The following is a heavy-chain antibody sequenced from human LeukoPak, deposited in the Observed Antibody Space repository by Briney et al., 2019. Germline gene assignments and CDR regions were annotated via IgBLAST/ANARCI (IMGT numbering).Heavy chain of an antibody. D-gene: IGHD2-2*01. CDR3: ARPRCSSTSCYDYYYYYMDV. V-gene: IGHV4-39*01. Sequence: SETLSLTCTVSGGSISSSSYYWGRIRQPRGRGLEWIGSIYYSGSTYYNPSLTSRVTISVDTSKNQFSLKLTSVTAADTAVYYCARPRCSSTSCYDYYYYYMDVWGKGTTVTVSS. J-gene: IGHJ6*03. CDR1: GGSISSSSYY. CDR2: IYYSGST.